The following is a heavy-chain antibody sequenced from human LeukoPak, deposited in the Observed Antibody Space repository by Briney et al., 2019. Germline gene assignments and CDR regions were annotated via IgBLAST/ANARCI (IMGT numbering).Heavy chain of an antibody. CDR2: IYTSGST. Sequence: SETLSLTCTVSGVSISSGSYYWSWLRQPGGKGLEWIGRIYTSGSTNYNPSLKGRVTISVDTSKNQFSLKLSSVTAADTAVYYCARLDGTGSGSFRYYFDYWGQGTLVTVSS. J-gene: IGHJ4*02. D-gene: IGHD3-10*01. CDR3: ARLDGTGSGSFRYYFDY. CDR1: GVSISSGSYY. V-gene: IGHV4-61*02.